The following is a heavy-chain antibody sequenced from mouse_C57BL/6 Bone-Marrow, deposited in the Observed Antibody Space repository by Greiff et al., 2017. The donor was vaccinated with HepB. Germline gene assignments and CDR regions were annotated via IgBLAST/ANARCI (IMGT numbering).Heavy chain of an antibody. CDR2: ISDGGSYT. V-gene: IGHV5-4*01. CDR1: GFTFSSYA. J-gene: IGHJ4*01. Sequence: VQLKESGGGLVKPGGSLKLSCAASGFTFSSYAMSWVRQTPEKRLEWVATISDGGSYTYYPDNVKGRFTISRDNAKNNLYLQMSHLKSEDTAMYYCARGGDWGQGTSVTVSS. CDR3: ARGGD.